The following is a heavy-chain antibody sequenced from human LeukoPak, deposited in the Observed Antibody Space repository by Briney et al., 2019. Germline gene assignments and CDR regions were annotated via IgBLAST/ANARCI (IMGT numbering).Heavy chain of an antibody. CDR1: GLTFSYYS. CDR3: ARASTITVRPGGYYHYYMDV. D-gene: IGHD6-6*01. CDR2: ISSSTSTI. V-gene: IGHV3-48*04. J-gene: IGHJ6*03. Sequence: TGGSLRLSCAASGLTFSYYSLNWVRQAPGKGLEWVSYISSSTSTIYYADSVKGRFTITRDNAKNSQYLQMNSLRAEDTAVYYCARASTITVRPGGYYHYYMDVWGKGTTVTVSS.